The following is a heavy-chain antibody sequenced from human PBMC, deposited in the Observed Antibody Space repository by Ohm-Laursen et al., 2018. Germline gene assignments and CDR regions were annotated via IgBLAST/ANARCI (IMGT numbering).Heavy chain of an antibody. CDR2: INWNGGST. CDR1: GFTFDHYG. CDR3: AKVEYCSGGSCWDYYYYGMDV. D-gene: IGHD2-15*01. Sequence: GSLRLSRAASGFTFDHYGMSWVRQAPGKGLEWVSGINWNGGSTGYADSVKGRFTISRDNSKNTLYLQMNSLRAEDTAVYYCAKVEYCSGGSCWDYYYYGMDVWGQGTTVTVSS. V-gene: IGHV3-20*04. J-gene: IGHJ6*02.